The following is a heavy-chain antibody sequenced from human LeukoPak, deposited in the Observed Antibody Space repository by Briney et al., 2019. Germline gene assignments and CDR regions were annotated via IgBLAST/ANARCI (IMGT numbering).Heavy chain of an antibody. CDR3: ANLPVSGGFDY. J-gene: IGHJ4*02. CDR1: GYTFTSYG. V-gene: IGHV1-18*01. Sequence: ASVKVFCKTSGYTFTSYGISWVRQAPGQGLEWMGWISAYNGNTNYAQKVQGRVTMTTDTSTSTAYMELRSLRSDDTAVYYCANLPVSGGFDYWGQGTLVTVSS. CDR2: ISAYNGNT. D-gene: IGHD2-15*01.